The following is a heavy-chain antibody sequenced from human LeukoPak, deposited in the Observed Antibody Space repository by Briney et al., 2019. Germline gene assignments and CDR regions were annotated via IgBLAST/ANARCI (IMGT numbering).Heavy chain of an antibody. V-gene: IGHV3-20*04. J-gene: IGHJ4*02. CDR3: ATTSYYYDSSGYYLFDY. D-gene: IGHD3-22*01. CDR1: GFTFDDYG. Sequence: GGSLRLSCAASGFTFDDYGMSWVRQAPGKGLEWVSGINWNGGSTGYADSVKGRFTIYRDNAKNSLYLQMNSLRAEDTALYYCATTSYYYDSSGYYLFDYWGQGTLVTVSS. CDR2: INWNGGST.